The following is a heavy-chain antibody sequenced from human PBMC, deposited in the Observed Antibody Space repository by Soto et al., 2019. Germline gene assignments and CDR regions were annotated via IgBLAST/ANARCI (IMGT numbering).Heavy chain of an antibody. J-gene: IGHJ4*02. Sequence: QLQLQESGPGLVKPSETLSLTCTVSGGSISSSSYYWGWIRQPPGKGLEWIGSIYYSGSTYYNPSLKSRVTISVDTSKNQFSLKLSSVTAADTAVYYCARHHSPWELPLFFFDYWGQGTLVTVSS. CDR2: IYYSGST. CDR3: ARHHSPWELPLFFFDY. CDR1: GGSISSSSYY. D-gene: IGHD1-26*01. V-gene: IGHV4-39*01.